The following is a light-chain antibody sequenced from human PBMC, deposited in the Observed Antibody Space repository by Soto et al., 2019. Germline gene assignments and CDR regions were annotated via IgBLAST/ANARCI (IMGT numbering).Light chain of an antibody. J-gene: IGKJ2*01. CDR2: GAS. CDR1: QSVSSSY. CDR3: QQGST. Sequence: EIVLTQSPGTLSLSPGERATLSCRASQSVSSSYLAWYQQKPGQAPRLLIYGASSRATGIPDRFSGSGSGTDFTRTISRLEPADFAVYYCQQGSTFGQGTKLEIK. V-gene: IGKV3-20*01.